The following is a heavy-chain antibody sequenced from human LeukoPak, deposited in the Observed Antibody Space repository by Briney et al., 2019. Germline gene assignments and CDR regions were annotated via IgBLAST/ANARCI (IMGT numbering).Heavy chain of an antibody. Sequence: ASVKVSCKASGYTFTSYDINWVRQATGQGLEWMGWMNPNSGNTGYAQKFQGRVTMTRNTSISTAYMELSSLRSEDTAVYYCARNVRGSSGWYWGGVDYWGQGTLVTVSS. CDR3: ARNVRGSSGWYWGGVDY. CDR1: GYTFTSYD. CDR2: MNPNSGNT. J-gene: IGHJ4*02. D-gene: IGHD6-19*01. V-gene: IGHV1-8*01.